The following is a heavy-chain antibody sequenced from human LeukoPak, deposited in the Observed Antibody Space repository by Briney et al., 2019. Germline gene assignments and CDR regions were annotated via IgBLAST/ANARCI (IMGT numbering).Heavy chain of an antibody. Sequence: GGSLRLSCAASGFTFSSYSMNWVRQAPGKGLEWVSSISSSSSYIYYADSVKGLFTISRDNDKNTLYLQMNSLRAEDTAVYYCARGRVGAAPDYWGQGTLVTVSS. CDR2: ISSSSSYI. V-gene: IGHV3-21*01. CDR3: ARGRVGAAPDY. D-gene: IGHD1-26*01. CDR1: GFTFSSYS. J-gene: IGHJ4*02.